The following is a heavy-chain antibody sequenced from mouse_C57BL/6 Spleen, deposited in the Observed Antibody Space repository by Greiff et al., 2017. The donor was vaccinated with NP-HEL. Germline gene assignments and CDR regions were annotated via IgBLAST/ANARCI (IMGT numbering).Heavy chain of an antibody. CDR2: ISDGGSYT. Sequence: EVQVVESGGGLVKPGGSLKLSCAASGFTFSSYAMSWVRQTPEKRLEWVATISDGGSYTYYPDNVKGRFTISRDNAKNNLYLQMSHLKSEDTAMYYCAREGTAQATTLFDYWGQGTTLTVSS. CDR3: AREGTAQATTLFDY. V-gene: IGHV5-4*01. J-gene: IGHJ2*01. D-gene: IGHD3-2*02. CDR1: GFTFSSYA.